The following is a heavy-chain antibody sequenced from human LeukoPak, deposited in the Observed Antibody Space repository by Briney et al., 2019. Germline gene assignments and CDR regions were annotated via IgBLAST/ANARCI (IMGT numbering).Heavy chain of an antibody. Sequence: SETLSLTCTVSGGSISSGAYYWSWIRQHPGKGLEWIGYIYYTGTTYYNPSLESRVTISVDTSKNQFSLNLRSVTDADTAVYYCASAAAHIAALDYWGQGTLVTASS. J-gene: IGHJ4*02. CDR2: IYYTGTT. D-gene: IGHD2-15*01. V-gene: IGHV4-31*03. CDR1: GGSISSGAYY. CDR3: ASAAAHIAALDY.